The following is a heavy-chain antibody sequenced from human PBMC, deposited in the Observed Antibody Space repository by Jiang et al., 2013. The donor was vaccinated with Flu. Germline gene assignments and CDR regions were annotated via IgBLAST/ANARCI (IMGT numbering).Heavy chain of an antibody. J-gene: IGHJ4*02. Sequence: VQLVESGGGLVQPGRSLRLSCAASGFSFDDYAMHWVRQAPGKGLEWVSGISWNSGSVAYADSLKGRFTISRDNAKNSLYLQMNSLRIEDTALYFCAKDNGAYSYGLNYWGQGTLVTVSS. V-gene: IGHV3-9*01. CDR3: AKDNGAYSYGLNY. CDR2: ISWNSGSV. D-gene: IGHD5-18*01. CDR1: GFSFDDYA.